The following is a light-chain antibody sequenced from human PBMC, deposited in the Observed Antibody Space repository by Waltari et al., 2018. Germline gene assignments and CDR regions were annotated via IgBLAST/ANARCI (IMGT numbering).Light chain of an antibody. CDR1: ECVLYSSNNKNH. CDR3: QQYYSTPLT. Sequence: DIVMTQSPDSLAVSLGERATINCKSSECVLYSSNNKNHLAWYQQKPGQPPKLLLYWASTRKSGVPDRFSGSGSETDFTLTVTSLQAEDAAVYYCQQYYSTPLTFGGGTRVEI. CDR2: WAS. J-gene: IGKJ4*01. V-gene: IGKV4-1*01.